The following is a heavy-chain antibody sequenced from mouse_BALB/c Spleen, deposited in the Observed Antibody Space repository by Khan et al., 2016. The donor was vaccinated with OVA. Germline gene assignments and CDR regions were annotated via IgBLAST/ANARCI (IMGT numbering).Heavy chain of an antibody. CDR1: GYTFTTYT. Sequence: QVQLKQSGAELARPGASVKMSCKVSGYTFTTYTMHWVKQRPGPGLEWIGYINPSNGYTNYNQKFKDKSTLTSDKSSSTAYMQLSSLTSDYTAVYYCAREGAYYRSDGWFSYWGQGTLVTVSA. V-gene: IGHV1-4*01. J-gene: IGHJ3*01. D-gene: IGHD2-14*01. CDR2: INPSNGYT. CDR3: AREGAYYRSDGWFSY.